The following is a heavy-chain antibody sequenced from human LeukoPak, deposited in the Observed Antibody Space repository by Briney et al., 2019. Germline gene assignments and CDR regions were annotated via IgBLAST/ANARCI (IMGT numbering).Heavy chain of an antibody. CDR3: ARGSEWSSGVSDY. CDR1: GFTFGDYA. D-gene: IGHD3-3*01. CDR2: ISGSSTYI. V-gene: IGHV3-21*01. J-gene: IGHJ4*02. Sequence: GGSLRLSCTASGFTFGDYAMSWVRQAPGKGLEWVSSISGSSTYIYYADSVKGRFTISRDNAKNSLYLQMNSLRAEDTAVYYCARGSEWSSGVSDYWGQGTLVTVSS.